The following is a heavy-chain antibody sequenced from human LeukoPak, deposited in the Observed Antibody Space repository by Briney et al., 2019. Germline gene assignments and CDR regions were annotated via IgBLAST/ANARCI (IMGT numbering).Heavy chain of an antibody. V-gene: IGHV3-30*02. D-gene: IGHD6-13*01. CDR2: IRNDGSIK. CDR1: GFTFSSYG. CDR3: ARVPRSRDAFDI. Sequence: GGSLRLSCAASGFTFSSYGMHWVRQAPGKGLEWVAFIRNDGSIKYYADSVKGRFTISRDNSKNTLYLQINSLRAEDTAVYYCARVPRSRDAFDIWGQGTMVTVSS. J-gene: IGHJ3*02.